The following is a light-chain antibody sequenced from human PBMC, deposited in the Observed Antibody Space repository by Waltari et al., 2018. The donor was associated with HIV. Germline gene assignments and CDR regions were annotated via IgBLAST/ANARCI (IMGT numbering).Light chain of an antibody. V-gene: IGLV1-47*01. CDR1: RSNIGRNY. Sequence: QSVLTQPPSASGTPGQRVTISCSGSRSNIGRNYVPWYQQLPGTAPKLLLYRNNQRPSGVPDRFSGSKSGTSASLAISGLRSEDEADYYCAAWDDSLSNWVFGGGTKLTVL. J-gene: IGLJ3*02. CDR3: AAWDDSLSNWV. CDR2: RNN.